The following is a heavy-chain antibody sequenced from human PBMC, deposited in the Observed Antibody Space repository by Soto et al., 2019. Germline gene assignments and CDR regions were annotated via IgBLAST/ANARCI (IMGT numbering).Heavy chain of an antibody. CDR2: INPNSGGT. V-gene: IGHV1-2*04. CDR1: GYTFTGYY. J-gene: IGHJ3*02. CDR3: ARSAPELGIEAFDI. D-gene: IGHD7-27*01. Sequence: ASVKVSCKASGYTFTGYYMHWVRQAPGQGLEWMGWINPNSGGTNYAQKFQGWVTMTRDTSISTAYMELSRLRSDDTAVYYCARSAPELGIEAFDIWGQGTMVTVSS.